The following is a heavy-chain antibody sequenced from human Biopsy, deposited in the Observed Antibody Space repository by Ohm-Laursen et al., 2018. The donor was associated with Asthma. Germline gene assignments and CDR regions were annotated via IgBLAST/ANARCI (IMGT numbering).Heavy chain of an antibody. D-gene: IGHD3-3*02. CDR2: ISYEGSDK. CDR3: ARTFHFWSPYHAEHYQL. Sequence: SLRLSCAASGFTFRTYAMHWVRQAPGKGLEWVTLISYEGSDKRSADSVKGRFTISRDNAKNSLYLQMNSLRAEDTAVYYCARTFHFWSPYHAEHYQLWGQGTLVTVSS. CDR1: GFTFRTYA. J-gene: IGHJ1*01. V-gene: IGHV3-30-3*01.